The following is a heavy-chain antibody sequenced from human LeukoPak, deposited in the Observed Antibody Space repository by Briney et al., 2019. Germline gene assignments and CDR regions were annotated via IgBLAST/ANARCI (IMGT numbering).Heavy chain of an antibody. CDR1: GYTFTSYG. Sequence: ASVNVSCKASGYTFTSYGISWVRQAPGQGLEWMGWISAYNGNTNYAQKLQGRVTMTTDTSTSTAYMELRSLRSDDTAVYYCARETAGGWYSSYRGERGMDVRGQGTTVTVSS. CDR2: ISAYNGNT. D-gene: IGHD6-19*01. J-gene: IGHJ6*02. CDR3: ARETAGGWYSSYRGERGMDV. V-gene: IGHV1-18*01.